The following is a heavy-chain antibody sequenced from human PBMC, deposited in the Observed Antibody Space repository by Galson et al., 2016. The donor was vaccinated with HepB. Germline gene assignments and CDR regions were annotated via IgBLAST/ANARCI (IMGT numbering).Heavy chain of an antibody. D-gene: IGHD7-27*01. Sequence: SETLSLTCTVSGGSMRNYQWSWVRQPPGKGLEWIGYIYNDGSGSANHNPSLKSRISISQDTSKKRFSLRLTSVTPADTAVYYCARDNWGSLDYWGQGTLVTVSS. CDR2: IYNDGSGSA. V-gene: IGHV4-59*01. CDR1: GGSMRNYQ. J-gene: IGHJ4*02. CDR3: ARDNWGSLDY.